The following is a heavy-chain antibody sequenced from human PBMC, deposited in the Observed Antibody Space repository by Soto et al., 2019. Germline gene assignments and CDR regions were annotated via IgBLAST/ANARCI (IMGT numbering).Heavy chain of an antibody. CDR1: GGSITSGGYS. J-gene: IGHJ4*02. Sequence: QVQLQESGPGLVKPSQTLSLTCSVSGGSITSGGYSWTWIRHQPGKALQWIGYVFDSGKTYYNPSLKGRPTISVDTAKNLFSLELSSVTAADTAVYFCARGSGYYRNFDSWGQGTLVSVSS. CDR2: VFDSGKT. D-gene: IGHD3-3*01. CDR3: ARGSGYYRNFDS. V-gene: IGHV4-31*02.